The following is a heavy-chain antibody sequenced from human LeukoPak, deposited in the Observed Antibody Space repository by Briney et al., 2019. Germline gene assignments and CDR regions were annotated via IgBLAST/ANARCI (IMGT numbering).Heavy chain of an antibody. Sequence: SDTLSLTCTVSGASISSGGHYWSWIRQHPGKGLEWIGYIYYSGSTYYNPSLKSRLIISLDTSKNHFSLNLSSVTAADTAVYYCASTLYYYYVDVWGKGTTVTVSS. V-gene: IGHV4-31*03. CDR1: GASISSGGHY. CDR2: IYYSGST. J-gene: IGHJ6*03. CDR3: ASTLYYYYVDV.